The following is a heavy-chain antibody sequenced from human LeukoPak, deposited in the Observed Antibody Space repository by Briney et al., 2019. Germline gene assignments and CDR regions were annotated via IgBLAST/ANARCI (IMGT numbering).Heavy chain of an antibody. Sequence: SEPLSLTCTVSGGSISNYYWSWIRQPPGKELEWIGYISYSGNTDSNPSLKSRVTISVDTSKNQFSLKLSSVTAADTAVYYCARVGGWFDPWGQGTLVTVSS. CDR2: ISYSGNT. CDR1: GGSISNYY. V-gene: IGHV4-59*12. CDR3: ARVGGWFDP. J-gene: IGHJ5*02. D-gene: IGHD3-16*01.